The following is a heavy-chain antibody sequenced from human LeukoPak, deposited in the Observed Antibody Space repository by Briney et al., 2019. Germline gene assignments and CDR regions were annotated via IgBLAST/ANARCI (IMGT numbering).Heavy chain of an antibody. V-gene: IGHV3-23*05. J-gene: IGHJ4*02. CDR1: GFTFSNYG. CDR2: IYSGGNT. CDR3: ARRAGEYSHPYDY. Sequence: GGSLRLSCAASGFTFSNYGMSWVRQAPGKGLEWVSFIYSGGNTHYSDSVKGRFTISRDNSKDTLYLQMNSLRADDTAVYYCARRAGEYSHPYDYWGQGTLVTVSS. D-gene: IGHD4-17*01.